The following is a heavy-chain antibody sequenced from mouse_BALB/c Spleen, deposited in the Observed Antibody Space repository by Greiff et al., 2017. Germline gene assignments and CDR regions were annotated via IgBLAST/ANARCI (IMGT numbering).Heavy chain of an antibody. Sequence: EVQLVESGGGLVQPGGSLKLSCAASGFTLSSYTMSWVRQTPEKRLEWVAYISNGGGSTYYPDTVKGRFTISRDNAKNTLYLQMSSLKSEDTAMYYCARGDYDGFAYWGQGTLVTVSA. CDR3: ARGDYDGFAY. D-gene: IGHD2-4*01. J-gene: IGHJ3*01. CDR2: ISNGGGST. CDR1: GFTLSSYT. V-gene: IGHV5-12-2*01.